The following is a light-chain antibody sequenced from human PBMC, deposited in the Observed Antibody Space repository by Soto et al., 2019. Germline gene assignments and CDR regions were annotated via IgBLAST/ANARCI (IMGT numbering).Light chain of an antibody. CDR1: QSISSW. J-gene: IGKJ5*01. CDR3: QQYNSYPT. V-gene: IGKV1-5*01. CDR2: DAS. Sequence: IQMTRSPPALSASVGDRVTITCRASQSISSWLAWYQQKPGKAPKLLIYDASSLESGVPSRFSGSGSGTEFTLTISSLQPDDFATYYCQQYNSYPTFGQGTRLEIK.